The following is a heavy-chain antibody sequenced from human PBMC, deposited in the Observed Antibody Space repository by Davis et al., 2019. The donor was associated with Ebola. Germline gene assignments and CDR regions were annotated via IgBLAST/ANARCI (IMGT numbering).Heavy chain of an antibody. CDR2: IRSKANSYAT. Sequence: GESLKISCAASGFTFSGSAMHWVRQASGKGLEWVGRIRSKANSYATAYAASVKGRFTISRDDSKNTAYLQMNSLKTEDTAVYYCTRDSGGGATNWGQGTLVTVSS. D-gene: IGHD1-26*01. J-gene: IGHJ4*02. CDR3: TRDSGGGATN. CDR1: GFTFSGSA. V-gene: IGHV3-73*01.